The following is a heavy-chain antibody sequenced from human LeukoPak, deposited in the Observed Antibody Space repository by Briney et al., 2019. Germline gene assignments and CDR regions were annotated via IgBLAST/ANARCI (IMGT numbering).Heavy chain of an antibody. Sequence: GASVKVSCKASGYTFTGYYMHWVRQAPGQGLEWMGWINPNSGGTNYAQKFQGRVTMTRDTSISTAYMELSRLRSDDTAVYYCARDRFLEDTGGAFDIWGQGTMVTVSS. D-gene: IGHD3-3*01. CDR1: GYTFTGYY. CDR3: ARDRFLEDTGGAFDI. V-gene: IGHV1-2*02. CDR2: INPNSGGT. J-gene: IGHJ3*02.